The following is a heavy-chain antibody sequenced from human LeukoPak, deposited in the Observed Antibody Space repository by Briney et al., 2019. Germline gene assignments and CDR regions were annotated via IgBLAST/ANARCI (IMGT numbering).Heavy chain of an antibody. Sequence: PGRSLRLSYAASGFTFSSYGIHWVRQAPGKGLEWVAIISYDGSNKYYADSVKGRFTISRDNSENTLYLQMNSLRAEDTAVYYCAKPSGVVVTASDAFDIWGQGTMVTVSS. CDR3: AKPSGVVVTASDAFDI. CDR1: GFTFSSYG. D-gene: IGHD2-21*02. J-gene: IGHJ3*02. CDR2: ISYDGSNK. V-gene: IGHV3-30*18.